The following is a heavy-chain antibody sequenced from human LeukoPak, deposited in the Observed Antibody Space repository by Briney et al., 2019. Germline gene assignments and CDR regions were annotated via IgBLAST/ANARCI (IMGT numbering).Heavy chain of an antibody. J-gene: IGHJ4*02. CDR1: GFTFGSYW. CDR3: ARPRQYGQGYYFDY. CDR2: IKQDGSEK. D-gene: IGHD4-17*01. V-gene: IGHV3-7*01. Sequence: GGSLRLSCAASGFTFGSYWMSWVRQAPGKGLEWVANIKQDGSEKYYVDSVKGRFTISRDNAKNSLYLQMNSLRAEDTAVYYCARPRQYGQGYYFDYWGQGTLVTVSS.